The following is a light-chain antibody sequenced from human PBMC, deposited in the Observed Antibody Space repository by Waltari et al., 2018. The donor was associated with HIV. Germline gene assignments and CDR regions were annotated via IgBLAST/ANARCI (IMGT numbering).Light chain of an antibody. CDR1: RSDVGGYNY. Sequence: SALTQPASVSGSPGQSITISCFGSRSDVGGYNYFSWYQQHPGKAPKLMIYDVSDRPSGVSNRFSGSKSDNTASLTISGLQTEDEADYYCSSYTSSYTVIFGGGTKLTVL. J-gene: IGLJ2*01. CDR2: DVS. CDR3: SSYTSSYTVI. V-gene: IGLV2-14*01.